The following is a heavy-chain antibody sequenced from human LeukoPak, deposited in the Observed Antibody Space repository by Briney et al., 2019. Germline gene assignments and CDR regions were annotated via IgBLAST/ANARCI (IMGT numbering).Heavy chain of an antibody. CDR2: INPNSGGT. V-gene: IGHV1-2*02. J-gene: IGHJ4*02. D-gene: IGHD2-21*02. Sequence: ASVKVSCKASGGTFTGYHMHWVRQAPGQGLEWMGWINPNSGGTNYAQNFQGRVTMTRDTSISTAYMELSRLRSDDTAVYFCARDPMVTAIAYLDYWGQGTLVTVSS. CDR1: GGTFTGYH. CDR3: ARDPMVTAIAYLDY.